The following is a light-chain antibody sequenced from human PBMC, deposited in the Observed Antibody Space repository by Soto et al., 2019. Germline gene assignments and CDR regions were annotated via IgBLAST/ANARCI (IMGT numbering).Light chain of an antibody. CDR1: QSVSSSY. Sequence: IVLKRSPGTLTLSPGERGTLSYRASQSVSSSYLAWYQQKPGQAPRLLIYDASNRATGIPARFSGSGSGTEFTLTISSLQPDDFATYYCQHYNSYSEAFGQGTKVDIK. V-gene: IGKV3-20*01. CDR3: QHYNSYSEA. CDR2: DAS. J-gene: IGKJ1*01.